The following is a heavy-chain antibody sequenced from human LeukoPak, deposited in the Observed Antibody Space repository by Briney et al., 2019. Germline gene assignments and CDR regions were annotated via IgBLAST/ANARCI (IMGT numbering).Heavy chain of an antibody. CDR1: GFTFSTYS. J-gene: IGHJ6*03. V-gene: IGHV3-21*04. CDR2: ITKSSNYI. D-gene: IGHD3-10*01. CDR3: ARAVTMVRGDPDYYYYYYMDV. Sequence: PGGSLRLSCAASGFTFSTYSMSWVRQAPGKGLEWVSSITKSSNYIHYADSVKGRFTISRDNAKNSLYLQMNSLRAEDTAVYYCARAVTMVRGDPDYYYYYYMDVWGKGTTVTISS.